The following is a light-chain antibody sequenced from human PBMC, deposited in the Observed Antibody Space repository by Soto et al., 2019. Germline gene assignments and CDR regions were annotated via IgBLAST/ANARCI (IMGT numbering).Light chain of an antibody. CDR3: QQLNTDPLT. Sequence: DIQLTQSPSFLSASVGDRVTITCRASQGISSYLAWYQQKPGGAPKLLIYGASTLQSGVPSSFSGSGSGTDFTLTISSLQPEDFATYYCQQLNTDPLTFGGGTKVEIK. CDR1: QGISSY. J-gene: IGKJ4*01. V-gene: IGKV1-9*01. CDR2: GAS.